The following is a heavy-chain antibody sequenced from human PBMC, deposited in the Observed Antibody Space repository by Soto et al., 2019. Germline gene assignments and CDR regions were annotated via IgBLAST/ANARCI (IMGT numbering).Heavy chain of an antibody. CDR1: GGTFSSHS. D-gene: IGHD4-17*01. CDR3: AREVSYGDFSASLLD. Sequence: GASVKVSCKASGGTFSSHSINWVRQAPGQGLEWMGGIVTLFGTANYAQNFQGRVTITADQSTSTVYMDLSSLRSDDTAVYYCAREVSYGDFSASLLDWGQETLVTVSS. V-gene: IGHV1-69*13. CDR2: IVTLFGTA. J-gene: IGHJ4*02.